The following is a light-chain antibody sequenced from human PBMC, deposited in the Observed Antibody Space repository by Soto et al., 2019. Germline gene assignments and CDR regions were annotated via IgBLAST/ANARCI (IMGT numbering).Light chain of an antibody. V-gene: IGKV3-20*01. J-gene: IGKJ1*01. CDR2: GAS. Sequence: EIVLTQSPGTLSLSPGERATLSCRASQSVSRSYLAWYQQKPGQARRLLIYGASSRATGIPDRFSGSGSGTDFTLTISRLDPEDFAVYYCQQYGGSPWTFGQGTKVEIK. CDR3: QQYGGSPWT. CDR1: QSVSRSY.